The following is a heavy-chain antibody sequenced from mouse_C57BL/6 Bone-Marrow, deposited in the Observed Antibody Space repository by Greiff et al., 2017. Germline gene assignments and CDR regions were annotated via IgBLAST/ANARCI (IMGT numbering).Heavy chain of an antibody. CDR2: INPSTGGT. CDR1: GYSFTGYY. D-gene: IGHD2-1*01. Sequence: VQLQQSGPELVKPGASVKISCKASGYSFTGYYMNWVKQSPEKSLEWIGEINPSTGGTTYNQKFKAKATLTVDKSSSTAYMQLKSLTSEDSAVYYCAREGNYRFAYWGQGTLVTASA. J-gene: IGHJ3*01. CDR3: AREGNYRFAY. V-gene: IGHV1-42*01.